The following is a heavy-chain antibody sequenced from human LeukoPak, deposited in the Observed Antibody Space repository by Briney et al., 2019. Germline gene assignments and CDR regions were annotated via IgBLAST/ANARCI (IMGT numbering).Heavy chain of an antibody. CDR2: ISYDGSNK. CDR3: AKVFVYCSSTSCDDY. Sequence: PGGSLRLSCAASGFTFSSYGMHWVRQAPGKGLEWVAVISYDGSNKYYADSVKGRFTISSDNSKHTLYLQMNSLRAEDTAVYYCAKVFVYCSSTSCDDYWGQGTLVTVSS. V-gene: IGHV3-30*18. CDR1: GFTFSSYG. D-gene: IGHD2-2*01. J-gene: IGHJ4*02.